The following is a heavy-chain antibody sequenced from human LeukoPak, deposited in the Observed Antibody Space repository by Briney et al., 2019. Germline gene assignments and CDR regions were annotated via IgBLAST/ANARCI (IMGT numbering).Heavy chain of an antibody. CDR2: IGTYGNNK. Sequence: GGSLRLSCAASGFSFSSYVMNWVRQAPGKGLKWVSTIGTYGNNKFYTDSVKGRFTISRDNSKNTLHLQMNSLRAEDAAIYYCAKGLSSSYFDYWGQGTLVTVSS. J-gene: IGHJ4*02. V-gene: IGHV3-23*01. D-gene: IGHD3-16*02. CDR1: GFSFSSYV. CDR3: AKGLSSSYFDY.